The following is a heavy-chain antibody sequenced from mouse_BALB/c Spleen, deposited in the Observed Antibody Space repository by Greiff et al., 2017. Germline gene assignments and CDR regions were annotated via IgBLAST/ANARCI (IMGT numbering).Heavy chain of an antibody. CDR3: ASLLRFAY. CDR2: INSNGGST. D-gene: IGHD1-1*01. J-gene: IGHJ3*01. Sequence: EVKLMESGGGLVQPGGSLKLSCAASGFTFSSYGMSWVRQTPDKRLELVATINSNGGSTYYPDSVKGRFTISRDNAKNTLYLQMSSLKSEDTAMYYCASLLRFAYWGQGTLVTVSA. V-gene: IGHV5-6-3*01. CDR1: GFTFSSYG.